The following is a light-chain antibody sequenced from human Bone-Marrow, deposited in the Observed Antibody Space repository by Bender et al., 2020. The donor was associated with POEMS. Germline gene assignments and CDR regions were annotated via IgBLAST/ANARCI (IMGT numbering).Light chain of an antibody. CDR3: CSYANTRSWV. CDR2: EVN. Sequence: QSALTQPASVSGSPGQSVTISCSGSNSDVGDYNLVSWYQQYPGKAPKLMIYEVNKRPSGVSNRFSGSKSGNTASLSISGLQAEDEADYYCCSYANTRSWVFGGGTKVTVL. J-gene: IGLJ3*02. V-gene: IGLV2-23*02. CDR1: NSDVGDYNL.